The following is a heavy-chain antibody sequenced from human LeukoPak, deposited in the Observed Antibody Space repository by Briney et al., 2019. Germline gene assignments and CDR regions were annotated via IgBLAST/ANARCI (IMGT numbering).Heavy chain of an antibody. CDR1: GFTFNNAW. CDR2: ISDSSAM. J-gene: IGHJ4*02. D-gene: IGHD5-12*01. V-gene: IGHV3-69-1*01. CDR3: ARDGGYSGYDADC. Sequence: GGSLRLSCAASGFTFNNAWMNWVRQAPGKGLEWVSYISDSSAMYYADSVRGRFTISRENDKNSLFLQMNSLRAEDTAAYYCARDGGYSGYDADCWGQGTLVTVSS.